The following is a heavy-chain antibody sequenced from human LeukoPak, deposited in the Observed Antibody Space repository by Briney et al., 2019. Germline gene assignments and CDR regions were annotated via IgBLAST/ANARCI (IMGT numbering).Heavy chain of an antibody. D-gene: IGHD6-13*01. V-gene: IGHV1-24*01. J-gene: IGHJ4*02. Sequence: ASVTVSCKVSGYTLTELSMHWVRQAPGKELEWMGGFDPEDGETIYAQKFQGRVTMTEDTSTDTAYMELSSLRSEDTAVYYCATLFEAAAGIDYWGQGTLVTVSS. CDR3: ATLFEAAAGIDY. CDR1: GYTLTELS. CDR2: FDPEDGET.